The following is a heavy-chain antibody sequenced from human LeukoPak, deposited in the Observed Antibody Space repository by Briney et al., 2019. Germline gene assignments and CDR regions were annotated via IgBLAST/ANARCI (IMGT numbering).Heavy chain of an antibody. Sequence: GASVKISCKASGYTFTGYGISWVRQAPGQGLEWMGWISAYNGNTNYAQKLQGRVTMTTDTSTSTAYMELRSLKSDDTAVYYCARDLGVGGYCSSTSCSWFDPWGQGTLVTVSS. CDR3: ARDLGVGGYCSSTSCSWFDP. J-gene: IGHJ5*02. CDR1: GYTFTGYG. D-gene: IGHD2-2*01. CDR2: ISAYNGNT. V-gene: IGHV1-18*04.